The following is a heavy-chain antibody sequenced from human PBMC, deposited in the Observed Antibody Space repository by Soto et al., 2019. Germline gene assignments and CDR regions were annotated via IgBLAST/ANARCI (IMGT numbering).Heavy chain of an antibody. J-gene: IGHJ6*03. CDR1: GGSFSGYY. CDR3: ARATAGTTRMSHYYYYMDV. Sequence: SETLSLTCAVYGGSFSGYYWSWIRQPPGKGLEWIGEINHSGSTNYNPSLKSRVTISVDTSKNQFSLKLSSVTAADTAVYYCARATAGTTRMSHYYYYMDVWGKGTTVTVSS. V-gene: IGHV4-34*01. CDR2: INHSGST. D-gene: IGHD1-7*01.